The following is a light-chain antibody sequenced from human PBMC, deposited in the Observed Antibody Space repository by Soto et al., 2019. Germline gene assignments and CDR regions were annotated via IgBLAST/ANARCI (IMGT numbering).Light chain of an antibody. CDR2: DAS. J-gene: IGKJ5*01. V-gene: IGKV1-39*01. CDR1: HSISSW. CDR3: QQSYSTPIT. Sequence: SQRTQSPTTLSASVGDRVTITFRASHSISSWLSWYQQKRWKAPKLLIYDASSLESGVPSRFSGSGSGTDFTLTISSLQPEDFATYYCQQSYSTPITFGQGTRLEIK.